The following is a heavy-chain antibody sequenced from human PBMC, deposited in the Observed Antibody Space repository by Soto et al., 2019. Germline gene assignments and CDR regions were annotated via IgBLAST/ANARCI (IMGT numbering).Heavy chain of an antibody. V-gene: IGHV3-30*18. D-gene: IGHD6-13*01. CDR2: ISFDGSHE. J-gene: IGHJ4*02. Sequence: QGQLVESGGGVVQPGRSLRLSCVASGYTFRNYGMHWVRQAPGKGLEWVALISFDGSHEYYVDSVKGRFTLSRDNSKNTRYLHMYSLRPEDTAVYVCAKDIPFKPNSPVPAACVYYWGPGTQVTVAS. CDR1: GYTFRNYG. CDR3: AKDIPFKPNSPVPAACVYY.